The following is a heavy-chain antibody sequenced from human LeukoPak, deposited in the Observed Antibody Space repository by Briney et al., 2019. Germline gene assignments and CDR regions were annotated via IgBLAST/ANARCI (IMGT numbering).Heavy chain of an antibody. J-gene: IGHJ5*02. CDR3: ARDTRDILTGLAWFDP. CDR1: GGSISSGGYY. Sequence: SQTLSLTCTVSGGSISSGGYYWSWIRQHPGKGLEWIGYIYYSGSTYCNPSLKSRVTLSVDTSKNQFSLKLSSVTAADTAVYYCARDTRDILTGLAWFDPWGQGTLVTVSS. D-gene: IGHD3-9*01. V-gene: IGHV4-31*03. CDR2: IYYSGST.